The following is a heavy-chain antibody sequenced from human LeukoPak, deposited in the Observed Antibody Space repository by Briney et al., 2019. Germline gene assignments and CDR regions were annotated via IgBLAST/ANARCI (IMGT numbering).Heavy chain of an antibody. CDR3: ARSPGYCSSTSCYGSYYGMDV. Sequence: SETLSLTCTVSGGSISSYYWSWIRQPPGKGLEWIGYIYYRGSTNYNPSLKSRVTISVDTSKNQFSLKLSSVTAADTAVYYCARSPGYCSSTSCYGSYYGMDVWGQGTTVTVSS. CDR1: GGSISSYY. CDR2: IYYRGST. V-gene: IGHV4-59*08. D-gene: IGHD2-2*03. J-gene: IGHJ6*02.